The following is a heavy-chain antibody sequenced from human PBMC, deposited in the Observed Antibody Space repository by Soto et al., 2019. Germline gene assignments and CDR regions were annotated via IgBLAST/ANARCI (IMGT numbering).Heavy chain of an antibody. CDR2: IKQDGSEK. CDR1: GFTFSSYW. J-gene: IGHJ3*02. D-gene: IGHD6-19*01. V-gene: IGHV3-7*01. CDR3: ARDIAVAGRGFDAFDI. Sequence: GGSLRLSCAASGFTFSSYWMSWVRQAPGKGLEWVARIKQDGSEKSYVDSVKGRFTISRDNAKNSLYLQMNSLRAEDTAVYYCARDIAVAGRGFDAFDIWGQGTMVTVSS.